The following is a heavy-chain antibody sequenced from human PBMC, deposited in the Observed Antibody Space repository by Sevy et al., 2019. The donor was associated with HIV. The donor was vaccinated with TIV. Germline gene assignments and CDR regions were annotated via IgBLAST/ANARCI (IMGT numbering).Heavy chain of an antibody. CDR1: GFTSNNFW. CDR2: NNSDGEST. J-gene: IGHJ4*02. D-gene: IGHD3-10*01. V-gene: IGHV3-74*01. Sequence: GSLRLSCAASGFTSNNFWLHWVRQAPGKGLVWVSRNNSDGESTGDADFVKGRFTISRDNAKNTAYLQTNSLRADDTAIYYCARGTRGVVDSWGQGTLVTVSS. CDR3: ARGTRGVVDS.